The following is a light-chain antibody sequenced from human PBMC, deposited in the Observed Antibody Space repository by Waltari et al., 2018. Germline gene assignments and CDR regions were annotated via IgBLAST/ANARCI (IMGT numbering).Light chain of an antibody. CDR2: WAS. V-gene: IGKV4-1*01. Sequence: DIVMTQSPDSLAVSLGERATINCKSSQSVLYSFNNKNFLSWYQQKPGQPPKLLIYWASTRESGVPDRFRCSGSGTDFTLTINSLQAEDVAVYFCQQYHSTPYTFGQGTKLEIK. CDR1: QSVLYSFNNKNF. J-gene: IGKJ2*01. CDR3: QQYHSTPYT.